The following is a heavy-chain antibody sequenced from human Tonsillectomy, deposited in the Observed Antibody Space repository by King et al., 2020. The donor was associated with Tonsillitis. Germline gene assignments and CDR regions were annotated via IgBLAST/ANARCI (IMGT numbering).Heavy chain of an antibody. D-gene: IGHD7-27*01. V-gene: IGHV1-69*13. Sequence: QLVQSGAEVKKPGASVKVSCKASNYTFTSYGINWVRQAPGQGLEWMGGINPIFGTANYAQKFQGRVRITADESTNTAYMELSSLRSEDTAVYYCARELGMRVDYWGQGSLVTVSS. CDR1: NYTFTSYG. CDR2: INPIFGTA. J-gene: IGHJ4*02. CDR3: ARELGMRVDY.